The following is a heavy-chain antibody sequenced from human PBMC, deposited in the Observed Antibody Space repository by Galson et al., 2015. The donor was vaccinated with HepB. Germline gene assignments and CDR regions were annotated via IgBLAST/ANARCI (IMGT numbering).Heavy chain of an antibody. D-gene: IGHD2-8*01. Sequence: LSLTCTVSGDSISSYYWSWIRQPAGKGLEWIGRIYSSGSINYNPSLKSRVTMSVDTFRNQFSLKLSSVTAADTAVYYCARDKWSAFDCWGQGILVTVSS. CDR1: GDSISSYY. CDR2: IYSSGSI. CDR3: ARDKWSAFDC. J-gene: IGHJ4*02. V-gene: IGHV4-4*07.